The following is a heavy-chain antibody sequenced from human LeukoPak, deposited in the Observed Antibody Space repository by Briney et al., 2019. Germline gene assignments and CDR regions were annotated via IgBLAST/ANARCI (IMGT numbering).Heavy chain of an antibody. CDR2: IYSGGST. CDR1: GFTVSSNY. D-gene: IGHD6-19*01. CDR3: SRGTVGGRHTTYYFDY. J-gene: IGHJ4*02. Sequence: GGSLRLSCAASGFTVSSNYMSWVRQAPGKGLEWVSVIYSGGSTYYADSVKGRFTISRHNSKNTLYLQMNSLRAEDTAVYYCSRGTVGGRHTTYYFDYWGQGTLVTVSS. V-gene: IGHV3-53*04.